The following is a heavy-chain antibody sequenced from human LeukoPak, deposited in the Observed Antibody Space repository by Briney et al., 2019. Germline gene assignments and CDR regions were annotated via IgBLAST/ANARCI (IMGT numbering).Heavy chain of an antibody. Sequence: SETLSLTCTVSAGSISSYYWSWIRQPPGKGLEWIGYIYYSGSTNYNPSLKSRVTISVDTSKNQFSLKLSSLTAADTAVYYCARLATSSGWPSTFDYWGQGTLVTVSS. V-gene: IGHV4-59*01. CDR2: IYYSGST. J-gene: IGHJ4*02. CDR3: ARLATSSGWPSTFDY. CDR1: AGSISSYY. D-gene: IGHD6-19*01.